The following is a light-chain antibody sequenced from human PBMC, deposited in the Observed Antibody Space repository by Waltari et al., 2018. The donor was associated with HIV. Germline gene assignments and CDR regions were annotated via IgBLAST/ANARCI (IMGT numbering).Light chain of an antibody. V-gene: IGKV1-5*03. J-gene: IGKJ4*01. CDR3: QQYDSYPLT. CDR1: QSISSW. CDR2: KAS. Sequence: DFQMTQSPATLSASVGDRVTLPCRASQSISSWLAWYQQKPGKAPKVLIYKASSLGSGVPSRFSGSGSGTEFTLTISSLQPADFATYYCQQYDSYPLTFGGGTKVEIK.